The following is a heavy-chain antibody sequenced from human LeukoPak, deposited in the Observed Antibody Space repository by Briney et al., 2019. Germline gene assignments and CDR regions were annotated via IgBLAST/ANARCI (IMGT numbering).Heavy chain of an antibody. CDR3: AKEGGSAFDY. CDR1: GFTFSSYS. V-gene: IGHV3-21*01. CDR2: IGSRSLYI. D-gene: IGHD1-26*01. Sequence: GGSLRLSCAASGFTFSSYSMNWVRQAPGKGLEWVSSIGSRSLYIYYADSVKGRFTVSRDNAKNSLYLQMNSLRAEDTAVYYCAKEGGSAFDYWGQGTLVTVSS. J-gene: IGHJ4*02.